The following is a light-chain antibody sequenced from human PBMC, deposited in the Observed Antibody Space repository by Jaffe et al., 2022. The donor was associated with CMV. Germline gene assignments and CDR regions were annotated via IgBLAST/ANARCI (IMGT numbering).Light chain of an antibody. V-gene: IGLV1-44*01. CDR3: AAWDDSLNGYV. CDR1: SSNVGINN. J-gene: IGLJ1*01. CDR2: RND. Sequence: QSVLTQPPSASGTPGQRVTISCSGSSSNVGINNVNWYQQLPRSAPKLLIYRNDQRPSGVPDRFSGSKSGTSASLAISGLQSEDEADYYCAAWDDSLNGYVFGTGTKVTVL.